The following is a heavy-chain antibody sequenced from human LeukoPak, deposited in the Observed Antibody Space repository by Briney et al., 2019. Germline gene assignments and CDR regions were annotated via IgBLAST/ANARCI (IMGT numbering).Heavy chain of an antibody. J-gene: IGHJ4*02. D-gene: IGHD4-17*01. CDR2: IYCSGST. CDR1: GGSISSYY. CDR3: ARGFSPWDYGDSPLFDY. Sequence: SETLSLTCTVSGGSISSYYWSWIRQPPGKGLEWIGYIYCSGSTNYNPSLKSRVTISVDTSKNQFSLKLSSVTAADTAVYYCARGFSPWDYGDSPLFDYWGQGTLVTVSS. V-gene: IGHV4-59*01.